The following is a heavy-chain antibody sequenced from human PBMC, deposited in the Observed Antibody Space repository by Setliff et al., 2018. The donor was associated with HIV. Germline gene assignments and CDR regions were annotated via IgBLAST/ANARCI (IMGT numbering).Heavy chain of an antibody. D-gene: IGHD3-10*01. Sequence: ASVKVSCKASGDTSSNSALTWVRQAPGQGLEWMGMITPSDGNTIYERKFQGRVTMTRDTSTTTVYMDLSSLTSEDTAIYYCARDFGGRWSFDYWGQGTLVTVSS. CDR1: GDTSSNSA. V-gene: IGHV1-46*01. J-gene: IGHJ4*02. CDR3: ARDFGGRWSFDY. CDR2: ITPSDGNT.